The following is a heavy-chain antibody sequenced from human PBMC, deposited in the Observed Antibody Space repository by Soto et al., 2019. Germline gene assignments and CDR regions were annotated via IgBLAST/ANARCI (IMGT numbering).Heavy chain of an antibody. CDR1: GYTFTSYG. V-gene: IGHV1-18*04. CDR3: ARDLGVACSGGSCYSFYFDY. Sequence: ASVKVSCKASGYTFTSYGISWVRQAPGQGLEWMGWISAYNGNTNYAQKLQGRVTMTTDTSTSTAYMELRSLRSDDTAVYYCARDLGVACSGGSCYSFYFDYWGQGTLVTVSS. D-gene: IGHD2-15*01. CDR2: ISAYNGNT. J-gene: IGHJ4*02.